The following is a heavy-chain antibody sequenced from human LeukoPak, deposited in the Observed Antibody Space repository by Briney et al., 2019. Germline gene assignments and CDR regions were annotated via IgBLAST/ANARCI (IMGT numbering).Heavy chain of an antibody. CDR2: ISSLSGTI. Sequence: GGCLRLSCAASGFTFSTYSMNSVRQAPGKGLEWVSCISSLSGTIYYADPVKGRFTISRDNAKNSLYLQMNSLRAEDTAVYYCARHGVRGRLPPPYYYYMDVWGKGTTVTISS. V-gene: IGHV3-48*01. J-gene: IGHJ6*03. CDR1: GFTFSTYS. D-gene: IGHD3-10*01. CDR3: ARHGVRGRLPPPYYYYMDV.